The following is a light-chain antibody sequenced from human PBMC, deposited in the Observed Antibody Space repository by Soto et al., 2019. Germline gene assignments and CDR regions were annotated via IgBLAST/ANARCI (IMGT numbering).Light chain of an antibody. Sequence: DIQMTQSPSSLSASVGDRVTITCRASLAITNDLSWYQQKPGEPPKRLIYAASTLHSGVPSRFSGSGSGTEFTLTISSLQPEDFATYFCLQHNSYPRTFGQGTKVEIK. V-gene: IGKV1-17*01. CDR2: AAS. CDR1: LAITND. CDR3: LQHNSYPRT. J-gene: IGKJ1*01.